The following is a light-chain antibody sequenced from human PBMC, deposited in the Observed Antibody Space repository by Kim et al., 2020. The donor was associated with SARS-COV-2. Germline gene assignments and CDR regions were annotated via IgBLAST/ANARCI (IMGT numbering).Light chain of an antibody. V-gene: IGLV3-1*01. J-gene: IGLJ3*02. CDR2: QDK. CDR1: KLGDKY. Sequence: SYELTQPPSVSVSPGQTASITCSGDKLGDKYASWFQQKSGQSPVLVIYQDKKRPSGIPERFSGSNSGNTATLTISGTQTMDEADYYCQAWDSNTGVFGGG. CDR3: QAWDSNTGV.